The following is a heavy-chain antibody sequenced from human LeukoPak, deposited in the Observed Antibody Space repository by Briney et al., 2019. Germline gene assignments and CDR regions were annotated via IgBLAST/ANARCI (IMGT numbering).Heavy chain of an antibody. CDR1: GYTFTSYG. J-gene: IGHJ6*03. V-gene: IGHV1-18*01. CDR2: ISAYNGNT. Sequence: ASVKVSCKASGYTFTSYGISWVRQAPGQGLEWMGWISAYNGNTNYAQKLQGRVTMTTDTSTSTACMELRSLRSDDTAVYYCARPAYDFWSGYPPRAYYYYYMDVWGKGTTVTVSS. D-gene: IGHD3-3*01. CDR3: ARPAYDFWSGYPPRAYYYYYMDV.